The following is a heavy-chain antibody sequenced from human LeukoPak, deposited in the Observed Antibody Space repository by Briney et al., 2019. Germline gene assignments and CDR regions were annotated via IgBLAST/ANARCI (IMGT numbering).Heavy chain of an antibody. CDR1: GGSISSGSYY. J-gene: IGHJ3*02. Sequence: SETLSLTCTVSGGSISSGSYYWSWIRQPPGKGLEWIGTIYYSGTTYFNPSLKSRVTISVDTSKSQFSLELSSVTAADTAVYYCARTIGDAFDIWGQGTMVTVSS. CDR3: ARTIGDAFDI. CDR2: IYYSGTT. V-gene: IGHV4-39*01. D-gene: IGHD5-24*01.